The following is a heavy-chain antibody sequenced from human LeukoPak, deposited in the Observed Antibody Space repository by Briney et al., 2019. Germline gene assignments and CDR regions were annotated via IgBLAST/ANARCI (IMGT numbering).Heavy chain of an antibody. CDR1: GFTFSSYG. V-gene: IGHV3-30*03. CDR2: ISYDGSNK. D-gene: IGHD3-22*01. CDR3: ATYYYDSSGYSWGMDV. Sequence: PGGSLRLSCAASGFTFSSYGMHWVRQAPGKGLEWVAVISYDGSNKYYADSVKGRFTISRDNSKNTLYLQMNSLRAEDTAVYHCATYYYDSSGYSWGMDVWGQGTTVTVSS. J-gene: IGHJ6*02.